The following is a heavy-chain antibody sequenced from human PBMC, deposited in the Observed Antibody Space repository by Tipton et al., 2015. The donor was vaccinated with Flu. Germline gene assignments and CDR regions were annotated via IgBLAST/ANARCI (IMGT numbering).Heavy chain of an antibody. CDR1: GGSFSGYY. D-gene: IGHD6-13*01. CDR2: INHSGST. V-gene: IGHV4-34*01. CDR3: ARGVTLYSSSWHWFDP. Sequence: TLSLTCAVYGGSFSGYYWSWIRQPPGKGLEWIGEINHSGSTNYNPYLKSRVTISVDTSKNHFSLKLSSVTAADTAVYYCARGVTLYSSSWHWFDPWGQGTLVTVSS. J-gene: IGHJ5*02.